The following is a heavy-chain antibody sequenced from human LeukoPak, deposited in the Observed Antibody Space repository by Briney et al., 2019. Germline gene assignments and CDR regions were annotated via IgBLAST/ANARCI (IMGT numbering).Heavy chain of an antibody. CDR1: GGSFSNDY. CDR2: IYHNGKT. Sequence: PSETLSLTCTVSGGSFSNDYWSWIRQPPGKGLEWIGYIYHNGKTNYNPSLTSRLTISLDTSKTQFSLNLISMTAADTAIYYCARASEGIGFFDYWGQGILVTVSS. V-gene: IGHV4-59*01. CDR3: ARASEGIGFFDY. J-gene: IGHJ4*02. D-gene: IGHD2-2*03.